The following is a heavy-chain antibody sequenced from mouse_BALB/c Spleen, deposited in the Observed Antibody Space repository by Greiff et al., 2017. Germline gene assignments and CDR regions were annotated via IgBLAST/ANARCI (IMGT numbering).Heavy chain of an antibody. CDR3: AIYYDYDRAMDY. CDR2: INPSSGYT. Sequence: QVQLQQSAAELARPGASVKMSCKASGYTFTSYTMHWVKQRPGQGLEWIGYINPSSGYTEYNQKFKDKTTLTADKSSSTAYMQLSSLTSEDSAVYYCAIYYDYDRAMDYWGQGTSVTVSS. J-gene: IGHJ4*01. V-gene: IGHV1-4*02. CDR1: GYTFTSYT. D-gene: IGHD2-4*01.